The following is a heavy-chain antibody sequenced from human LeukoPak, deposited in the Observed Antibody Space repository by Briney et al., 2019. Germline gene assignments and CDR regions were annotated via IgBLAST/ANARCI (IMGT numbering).Heavy chain of an antibody. J-gene: IGHJ4*02. CDR3: ARGTGNYYGY. CDR1: GFTFSDNW. D-gene: IGHD3/OR15-3a*01. CDR2: IKSDGSST. Sequence: GGSLRLSCAASGFTFSDNWMHWVRQAPGKGLVWVSRIKSDGSSTSYADSVKGRFTITRDSAKNTLYLQMNSLRAEDTAVYYCARGTGNYYGYWGQGTPVTVSS. V-gene: IGHV3-74*01.